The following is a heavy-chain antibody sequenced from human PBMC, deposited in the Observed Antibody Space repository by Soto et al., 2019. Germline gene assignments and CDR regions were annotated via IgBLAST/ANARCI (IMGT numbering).Heavy chain of an antibody. J-gene: IGHJ6*02. CDR1: GGTSSSYA. V-gene: IGHV1-69*12. D-gene: IGHD2-21*02. CDR3: ASPTRGGNSGDCYCGMDV. CDR2: IIPIFGTA. Sequence: QVQLVQSGAEVKKPGSSVKVSCKASGGTSSSYAISWVRQAPGQGLEWMGGIIPIFGTANYAQKFQGRVTIIADEYTSTAYMQLSSLRSEDTAVYYCASPTRGGNSGDCYCGMDVWGQGTTVTVFS.